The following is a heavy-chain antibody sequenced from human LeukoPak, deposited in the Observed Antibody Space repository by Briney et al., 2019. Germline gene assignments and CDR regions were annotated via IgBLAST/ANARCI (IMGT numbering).Heavy chain of an antibody. Sequence: GGSLRLSCAASGFTFSSYTMNWVRQAPGKGLEWVSIISSGSSYIHYADSVKGRFTISRDNAKNSLYLQMNSLKTEDTAVYYCTTDGGDIWMMDLFDYWGQGTPVTVSS. CDR2: ISSGSSYI. CDR1: GFTFSSYT. V-gene: IGHV3-21*03. CDR3: TTDGGDIWMMDLFDY. D-gene: IGHD3-16*02. J-gene: IGHJ4*02.